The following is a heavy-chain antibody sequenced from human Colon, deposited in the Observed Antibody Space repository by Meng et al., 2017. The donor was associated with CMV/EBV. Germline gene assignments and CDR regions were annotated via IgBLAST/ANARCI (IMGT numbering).Heavy chain of an antibody. J-gene: IGHJ6*02. Sequence: GGSLRLSCAASGFNFNSYGMHWVRQAPGKGLEWVAFIRFDAKDHYYSDFVKGRFTISRDNAKNSLYLQMNSLRADDTAVYYCASSRGPGGYFYGMDTWGQGTTVTVSS. D-gene: IGHD3-10*01. CDR2: IRFDAKDH. CDR3: ASSRGPGGYFYGMDT. V-gene: IGHV3-30*02. CDR1: GFNFNSYG.